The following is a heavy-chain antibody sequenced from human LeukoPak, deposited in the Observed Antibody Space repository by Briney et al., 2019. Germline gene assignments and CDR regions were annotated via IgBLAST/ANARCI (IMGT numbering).Heavy chain of an antibody. J-gene: IGHJ4*02. CDR2: IWYDGTNK. V-gene: IGHV3-33*08. D-gene: IGHD2-2*01. CDR1: GVTFSSNT. Sequence: PGRSLRLSCAASGVTFSSNTMHWVRLAPGKGLEWVAVIWYDGTNKYYADSVKGRFTISRDNSKNTLYLQMDSLRAEDTAVYYCARDRSSTYFDYWAQGTPVTVSS. CDR3: ARDRSSTYFDY.